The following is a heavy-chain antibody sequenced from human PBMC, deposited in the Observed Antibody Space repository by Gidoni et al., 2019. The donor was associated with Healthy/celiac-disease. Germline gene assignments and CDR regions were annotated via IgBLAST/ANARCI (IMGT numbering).Heavy chain of an antibody. J-gene: IGHJ3*02. V-gene: IGHV3-21*01. CDR3: ASNYDSSGYYYLGDAFDI. D-gene: IGHD3-22*01. Sequence: EVQLVESGGGLVKPGGSLRLSCAASGFTFSSYSMNWVRQAPGKGLEWVSSISSSSSYIYYADSVKGRFTISRDNAKNSLYLQMNSLRAEDTAVYYCASNYDSSGYYYLGDAFDIWGQGTMVTVSS. CDR1: GFTFSSYS. CDR2: ISSSSSYI.